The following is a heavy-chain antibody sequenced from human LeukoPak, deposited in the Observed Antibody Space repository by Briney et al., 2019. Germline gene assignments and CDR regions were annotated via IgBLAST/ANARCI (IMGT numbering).Heavy chain of an antibody. Sequence: SVKASCKASGGTFSSYAISWVRQAPGQGLEWMGRIIPIFGTANYAQKFQGRVTITTDESTSTAYVELSSLRSEDTAVYYCARDLSFYGSGSQYYFDYWGQGTLVTVSS. CDR1: GGTFSSYA. CDR2: IIPIFGTA. CDR3: ARDLSFYGSGSQYYFDY. V-gene: IGHV1-69*05. D-gene: IGHD3-10*01. J-gene: IGHJ4*02.